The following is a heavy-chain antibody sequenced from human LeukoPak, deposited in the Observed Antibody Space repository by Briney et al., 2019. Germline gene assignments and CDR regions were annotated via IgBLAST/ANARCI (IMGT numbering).Heavy chain of an antibody. D-gene: IGHD3-22*01. V-gene: IGHV4-59*05. CDR2: ISYSGST. CDR1: GFTFSTYSMN. CDR3: ARDSSGEFDY. Sequence: PGGSLRLSCAASGFTFSTYSMNWVRQPPGKGLKWIGSISYSGSTHYNPSLKSRVTISVDMSKNQFSLKLSSVTAADTAVYYCARDSSGEFDYWGQGTLVTVSS. J-gene: IGHJ4*02.